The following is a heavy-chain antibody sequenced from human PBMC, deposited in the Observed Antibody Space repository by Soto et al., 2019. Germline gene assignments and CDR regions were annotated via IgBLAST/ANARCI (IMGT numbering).Heavy chain of an antibody. CDR2: IIPILGIA. CDR1: RGTFSSYT. V-gene: IGHV1-69*02. D-gene: IGHD2-21*02. Sequence: QVQLVQSGAEVKKPGSSVKVSCKASRGTFSSYTISWVRQAPGQGLEWMGRIIPILGIANYAQKFQGRVTITAEKSTSTAYMELSSLRSEETAVYYCARDDGLAYCGGDCYSWGEGTLGTVSS. CDR3: ARDDGLAYCGGDCYS. J-gene: IGHJ4*02.